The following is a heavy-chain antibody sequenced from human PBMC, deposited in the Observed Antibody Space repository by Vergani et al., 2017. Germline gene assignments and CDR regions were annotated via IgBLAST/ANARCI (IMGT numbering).Heavy chain of an antibody. CDR3: AKDKAYYDSSGYFDY. CDR2: ISGSGGST. J-gene: IGHJ4*02. Sequence: LQLQESGSGLVKPSQTLSLTCAVSGGSISSGGYSWSWIRQPPGKGLEWVSAISGSGGSTYYADSVKGRFTISRDNSKNTLYLQMNSLRAEDTAVYYCAKDKAYYDSSGYFDYWGQGTLVTVSS. CDR1: GGSISSGGYS. D-gene: IGHD3-22*01. V-gene: IGHV3-23*01.